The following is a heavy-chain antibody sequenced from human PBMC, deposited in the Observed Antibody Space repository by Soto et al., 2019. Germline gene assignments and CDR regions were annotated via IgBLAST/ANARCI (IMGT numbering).Heavy chain of an antibody. D-gene: IGHD3-16*01. CDR1: GYSFNRYG. CDR2: ISGYNANT. CDR3: ARMGDVPYYYYGLDV. J-gene: IGHJ6*02. V-gene: IGHV1-18*01. Sequence: QVQLVQSGAEVKKPGASVKVSCKASGYSFNRYGISWVRQAPGQGLEWMGWISGYNANTNYPENLQGRVTMTTDTSTSTAYIEVRNLMSDDTAVYYCARMGDVPYYYYGLDVWGQGTTVTVSS.